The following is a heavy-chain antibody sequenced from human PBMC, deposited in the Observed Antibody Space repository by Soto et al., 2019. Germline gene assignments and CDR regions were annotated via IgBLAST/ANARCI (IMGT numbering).Heavy chain of an antibody. Sequence: PSVKVSSKTSSCTVSNYGSTWVRQAPGQPLEWLGWISLYSDGTNYAQKFQGRVSMTTDTSTTTAYMELRSLRSDDTAVYYCARVVPGAEAWFGPWGQGTLVTVAS. CDR2: ISLYSDGT. CDR1: SCTVSNYG. CDR3: ARVVPGAEAWFGP. D-gene: IGHD2-2*01. V-gene: IGHV1-18*01. J-gene: IGHJ5*02.